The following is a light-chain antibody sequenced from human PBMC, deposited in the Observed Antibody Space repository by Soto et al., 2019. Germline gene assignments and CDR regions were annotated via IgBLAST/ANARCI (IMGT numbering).Light chain of an antibody. CDR1: QSVSSY. V-gene: IGKV3-11*01. J-gene: IGKJ5*01. Sequence: EIVLTQSPATLSLSPGERATLSCRASQSVSSYLVWYQQKPGQAPRLLISGASNRASGIPARFSAWGSGTDFTLTISRVDPADFALYYCQQYFTSPITLGQGTRLEIK. CDR3: QQYFTSPIT. CDR2: GAS.